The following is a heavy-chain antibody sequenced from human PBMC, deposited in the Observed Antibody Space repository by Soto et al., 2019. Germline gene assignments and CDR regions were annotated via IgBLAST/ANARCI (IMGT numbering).Heavy chain of an antibody. V-gene: IGHV4-34*01. Sequence: SETLSLTCAVYGGSFSGYYWSWIRQPPGKGLEWIGEINHSGSTNYNPSLKSRVTISVDTSKNQFSLKLSSVTAADTAVYYCARGDYDILTGYYTQPLDYWGQGTLVTGSS. CDR2: INHSGST. CDR1: GGSFSGYY. D-gene: IGHD3-9*01. CDR3: ARGDYDILTGYYTQPLDY. J-gene: IGHJ4*02.